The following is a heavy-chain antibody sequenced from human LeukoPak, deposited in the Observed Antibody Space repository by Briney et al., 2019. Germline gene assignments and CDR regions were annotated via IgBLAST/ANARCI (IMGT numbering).Heavy chain of an antibody. CDR3: ARRIAAAGTGASDI. CDR2: ISGYNGNT. J-gene: IGHJ3*02. V-gene: IGHV1-18*01. D-gene: IGHD6-13*01. Sequence: GASVKVSCKASGYPFSSYGINWVRQAPGQGLEWMGWISGYNGNTDYAQKFQSRVTMTTDTSTSTAYMELRSLRSDDTAVYYCARRIAAAGTGASDIWGQGTMVTVSS. CDR1: GYPFSSYG.